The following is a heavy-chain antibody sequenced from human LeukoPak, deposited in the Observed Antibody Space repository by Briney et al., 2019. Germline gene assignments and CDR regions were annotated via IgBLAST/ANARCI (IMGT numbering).Heavy chain of an antibody. CDR2: IYYSGST. Sequence: PSQTLSLTCTVSGGSISSGGYYWSWIRQHPGKGLEWIGYIYYSGSTYYNPSLKSRVTISVDTSKNQFSLKLGSVTAADTAVYYCASLDCSSTSCPFDYWGQGTQVTVSS. CDR1: GGSISSGGYY. J-gene: IGHJ4*02. CDR3: ASLDCSSTSCPFDY. V-gene: IGHV4-31*03. D-gene: IGHD2-2*01.